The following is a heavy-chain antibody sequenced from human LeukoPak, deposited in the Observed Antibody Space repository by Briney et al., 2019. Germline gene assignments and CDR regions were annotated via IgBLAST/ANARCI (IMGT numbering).Heavy chain of an antibody. Sequence: GGSLRLSCAASGFTFSSYAMHWVRQAPGKGLEWVAVISYDGSNKYYADSVKGRFTISRDNSKNTLYLQMNSLRAEDTPVYYCARDSYYDSSGYFIDAFDIWGQGTMVTVSS. CDR3: ARDSYYDSSGYFIDAFDI. J-gene: IGHJ3*02. CDR1: GFTFSSYA. V-gene: IGHV3-30*01. D-gene: IGHD3-22*01. CDR2: ISYDGSNK.